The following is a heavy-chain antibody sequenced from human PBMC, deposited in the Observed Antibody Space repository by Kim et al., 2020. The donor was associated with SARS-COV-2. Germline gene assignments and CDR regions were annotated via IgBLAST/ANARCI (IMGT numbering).Heavy chain of an antibody. Sequence: GGSLRLSCAASGFTFSSYGMHWVRQAPGKGLEWVAVISYDGTNKYYGDSVKGRFTISRDNSKNTLYLQMNRLRAEDTAVYYCAKNPTGPGIVGGLDYWGQGTLVTVSS. CDR1: GFTFSSYG. CDR3: AKNPTGPGIVGGLDY. J-gene: IGHJ4*02. D-gene: IGHD1-26*01. V-gene: IGHV3-30*18. CDR2: ISYDGTNK.